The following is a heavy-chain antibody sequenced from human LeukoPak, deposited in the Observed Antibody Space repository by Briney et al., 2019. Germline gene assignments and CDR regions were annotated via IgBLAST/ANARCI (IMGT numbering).Heavy chain of an antibody. V-gene: IGHV3-30*02. J-gene: IGHJ5*02. CDR2: IWYDGSSK. Sequence: GGSLRLSCAASGFTFSNYGMHWVRQAPGKGLEWVAFIWYDGSSKYYVDSVKGRFTISRDNSKNTLYLQMNNLRAEDTAVYYCAKDPSTIAVFRFDPWGQGTLVTVSS. D-gene: IGHD4/OR15-4a*01. CDR1: GFTFSNYG. CDR3: AKDPSTIAVFRFDP.